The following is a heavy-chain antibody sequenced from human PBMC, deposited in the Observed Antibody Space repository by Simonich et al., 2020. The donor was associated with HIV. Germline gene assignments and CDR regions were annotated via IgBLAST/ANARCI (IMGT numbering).Heavy chain of an antibody. CDR2: ISSSSSYI. J-gene: IGHJ4*02. Sequence: EVQLVESGGGLVKPGGSLRLSCAASGFTFSSYSMNWVRQAPGKGLEWVSSISSSSSYIYYADSVKGRFTISRDNAKNSLYPQMNSLRAEDTAVYYCARDGRKGSSTSCSDYWGQGTLVTVSS. CDR3: ARDGRKGSSTSCSDY. V-gene: IGHV3-21*01. CDR1: GFTFSSYS. D-gene: IGHD2-2*01.